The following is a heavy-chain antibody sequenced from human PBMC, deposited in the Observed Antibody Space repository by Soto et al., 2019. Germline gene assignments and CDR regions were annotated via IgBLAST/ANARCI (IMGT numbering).Heavy chain of an antibody. CDR2: ISSSSSYI. CDR1: GFTFSSYS. V-gene: IGHV3-21*01. Sequence: GGSLRLSCAASGFTFSSYSMNWVRQAPGKXLEWVSSISSSSSYIYYADSVKGRFTISRDNAKNSLYLQMNSLRAEDTAVYYCARSITIFGVVTPWYYYGMDVWGQGTTVTVSS. D-gene: IGHD3-3*01. J-gene: IGHJ6*02. CDR3: ARSITIFGVVTPWYYYGMDV.